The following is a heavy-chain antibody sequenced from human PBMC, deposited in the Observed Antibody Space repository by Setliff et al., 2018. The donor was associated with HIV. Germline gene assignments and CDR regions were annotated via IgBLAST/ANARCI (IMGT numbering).Heavy chain of an antibody. Sequence: LSLTCAVYGGSFSGYLWSWVRQPSGKGLEWIGEINHSGTTNYSPSLKSRLTISVDTSKNQFSLNLTSLTAADTAVYYCATRPMIRGKPFETWSPGALVTVSS. CDR1: GGSFSGYL. CDR3: ATRPMIRGKPFET. J-gene: IGHJ5*02. V-gene: IGHV4-34*01. CDR2: INHSGTT. D-gene: IGHD3-10*01.